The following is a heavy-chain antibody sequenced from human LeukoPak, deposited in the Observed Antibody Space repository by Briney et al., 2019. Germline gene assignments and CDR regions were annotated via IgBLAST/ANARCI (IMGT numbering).Heavy chain of an antibody. J-gene: IGHJ3*02. CDR2: ISGSGGST. CDR3: AKDRGTSLCDAFDI. Sequence: PGGSLRLSCAASGLTFSTYGMSWVRQAPGKGLEWVSVISGSGGSTYYADSVKGRFTISRDNSKNKLYLQMNSLRAEDTAIYYCAKDRGTSLCDAFDIWGQGTMVTVSS. CDR1: GLTFSTYG. D-gene: IGHD6-25*01. V-gene: IGHV3-23*01.